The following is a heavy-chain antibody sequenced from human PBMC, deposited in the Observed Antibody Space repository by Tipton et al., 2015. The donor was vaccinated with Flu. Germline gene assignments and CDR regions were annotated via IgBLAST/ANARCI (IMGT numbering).Heavy chain of an antibody. CDR2: INHSGST. Sequence: TLSLTCAVYGGSFSGYYWSWIRQPPGKGLEWIGEINHSGSTNYNPSLKSRVTISVDTSKNQFSLKLSSVTAADTAVYYCARRRGIAAAGIWSVNWFDPWGQGTLVTVSS. CDR1: GGSFSGYY. D-gene: IGHD6-13*01. CDR3: ARRRGIAAAGIWSVNWFDP. J-gene: IGHJ5*02. V-gene: IGHV4-34*01.